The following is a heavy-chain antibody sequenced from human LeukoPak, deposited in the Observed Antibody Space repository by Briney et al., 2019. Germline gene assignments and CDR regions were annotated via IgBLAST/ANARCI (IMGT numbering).Heavy chain of an antibody. D-gene: IGHD2-8*01. CDR1: GGSISSYY. Sequence: SETLSLTCTVSGGSISSYYWSWIRQPAGKGLVWVGRIYTSGSTNYNPSLKSRVTMSVDTSKNQFSLKLSSVTAADTAVYYCARERGYAIPFLDYCGQGTLVTVSS. J-gene: IGHJ4*02. V-gene: IGHV4-4*07. CDR3: ARERGYAIPFLDY. CDR2: IYTSGST.